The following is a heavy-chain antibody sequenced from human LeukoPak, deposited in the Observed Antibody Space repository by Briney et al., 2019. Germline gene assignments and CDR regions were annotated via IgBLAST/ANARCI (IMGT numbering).Heavy chain of an antibody. J-gene: IGHJ6*03. CDR3: VTRDAYKPRYFMDV. CDR1: GFTFDIAW. V-gene: IGHV3-15*01. D-gene: IGHD5-24*01. Sequence: GGSLRLSCAVSGFTFDIAWMNCVRQAPGQGLEWVGRIKSKNDGAATDYAAPVRGRFTISTDDSKNTLYLQMNSLKTEDTAVYYCVTRDAYKPRYFMDVWGKGTTVTVSS. CDR2: IKSKNDGAAT.